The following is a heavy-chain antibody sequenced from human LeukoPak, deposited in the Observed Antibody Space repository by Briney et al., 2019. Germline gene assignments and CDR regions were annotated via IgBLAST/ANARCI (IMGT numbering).Heavy chain of an antibody. CDR2: VDPEDGET. CDR3: ASLRGYSGYARFDP. CDR1: GYTFTDYY. V-gene: IGHV1-69-2*01. J-gene: IGHJ5*02. D-gene: IGHD5-12*01. Sequence: ASVKISCKVSGYTFTDYYMHWLQQAPGKGLEWMGLVDPEDGETIYAEKFQGRVTITADTSTDTAYMELSSLRSEDTAVYYCASLRGYSGYARFDPWRQGTLVTVSS.